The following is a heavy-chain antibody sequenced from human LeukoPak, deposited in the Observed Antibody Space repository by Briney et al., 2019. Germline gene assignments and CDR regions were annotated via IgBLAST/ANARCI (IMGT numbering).Heavy chain of an antibody. V-gene: IGHV3-21*04. CDR1: GFTFSNYN. J-gene: IGHJ4*02. Sequence: GGSLRLSCAASGFTFSNYNMNWVRQAPGKGLEWVSVVSSTSSYKYYTDSLKGRFTISRDNAKNSLYLQMTSLRAEDTAVYYCARALPRFGEFSFFDYWGQGALVTVSS. CDR3: ARALPRFGEFSFFDY. CDR2: VSSTSSYK. D-gene: IGHD3-10*01.